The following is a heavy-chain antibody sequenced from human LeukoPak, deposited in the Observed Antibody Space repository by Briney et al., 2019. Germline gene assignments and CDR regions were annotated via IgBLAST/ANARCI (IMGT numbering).Heavy chain of an antibody. J-gene: IGHJ6*02. CDR3: ARGFRVPADYYYYGMDV. Sequence: PSETLSLTCAVYGGSFSGYYWSWIRQPPGKGLEWVGEINHSGSTNYNPSLKSRVTISVDTSKNQFSLKLSSVTAADTAVYYCARGFRVPADYYYYGMDVWGQGTTVTVSS. V-gene: IGHV4-34*01. D-gene: IGHD2-2*01. CDR2: INHSGST. CDR1: GGSFSGYY.